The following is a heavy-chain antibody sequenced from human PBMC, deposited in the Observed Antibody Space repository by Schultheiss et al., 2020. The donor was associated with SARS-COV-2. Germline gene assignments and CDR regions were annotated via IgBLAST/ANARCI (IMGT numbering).Heavy chain of an antibody. V-gene: IGHV4-34*01. CDR2: INHSGST. Sequence: SETLSLTCTVSGGSISSYYWSWIRQPPGKGLEWIGEINHSGSTNYNPSLKSRVTISVDTSKNQFSLKLSSVTAADTAVYYCARAGGFRFDPWGQGTLVTVSS. D-gene: IGHD3-10*01. CDR1: GGSISSYY. J-gene: IGHJ5*02. CDR3: ARAGGFRFDP.